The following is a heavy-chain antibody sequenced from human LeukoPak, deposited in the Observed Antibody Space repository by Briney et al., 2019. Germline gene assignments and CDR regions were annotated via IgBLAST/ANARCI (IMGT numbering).Heavy chain of an antibody. CDR1: GYSISSGYY. CDR3: ARVGTDYFDY. J-gene: IGHJ4*02. CDR2: IYHSGTT. D-gene: IGHD1-1*01. Sequence: SETLSLTCTVSGYSISSGYYWGWIRQPPGKGLEWIGSIYHSGTTYYNPSLKSRVTISVDKSKNQFSLKLSSVTAADTAVYYCARVGTDYFDYWGQGTLVTVSS. V-gene: IGHV4-38-2*02.